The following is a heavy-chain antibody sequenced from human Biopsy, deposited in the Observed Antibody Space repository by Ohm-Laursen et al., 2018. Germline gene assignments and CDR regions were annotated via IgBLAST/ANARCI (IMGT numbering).Heavy chain of an antibody. CDR2: ISDDGRNK. D-gene: IGHD2-15*01. CDR1: GFSFSSYG. Sequence: SLRLSCTAPGFSFSSYGMHWVRQAPGKGLEWVAVISDDGRNKYYIDSVRGRFTISRDNSKNTLYLQMNNLRAEDTAVFYCARAYPPPGRRLVVVAGDFDCWGQGTRVTVSS. J-gene: IGHJ4*02. CDR3: ARAYPPPGRRLVVVAGDFDC. V-gene: IGHV3-30*03.